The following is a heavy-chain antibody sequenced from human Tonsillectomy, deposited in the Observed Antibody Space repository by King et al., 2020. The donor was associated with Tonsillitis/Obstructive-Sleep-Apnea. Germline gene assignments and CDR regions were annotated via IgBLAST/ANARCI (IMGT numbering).Heavy chain of an antibody. CDR3: AKDLTVTIRDYYYYMDV. Sequence: VQLVESGGGLVQPGGSLRLSCAASGFTFSSYAMSLVRQAPGKGLDWVSAISGSGGSTYYADSVKGRFTISRDNSKNTLYLQMNSLRAEDTAVYYCAKDLTVTIRDYYYYMDVWGKGTTVTVSS. J-gene: IGHJ6*03. CDR2: ISGSGGST. V-gene: IGHV3-23*04. D-gene: IGHD4-17*01. CDR1: GFTFSSYA.